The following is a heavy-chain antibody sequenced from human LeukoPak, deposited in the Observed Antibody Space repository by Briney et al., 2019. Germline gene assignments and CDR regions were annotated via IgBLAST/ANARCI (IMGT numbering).Heavy chain of an antibody. V-gene: IGHV4-59*01. D-gene: IGHD6-19*01. Sequence: SETLSHTCXVSGGSISSYYWSWIRQPPGKGLEWIGYIYYSGSTNYNPSLKSRVTISVDTSKNQFSLKLSSVTAADTAVYYCARQLAVAGSGVSWFDPWGQGTLVTVSS. CDR1: GGSISSYY. CDR3: ARQLAVAGSGVSWFDP. J-gene: IGHJ5*02. CDR2: IYYSGST.